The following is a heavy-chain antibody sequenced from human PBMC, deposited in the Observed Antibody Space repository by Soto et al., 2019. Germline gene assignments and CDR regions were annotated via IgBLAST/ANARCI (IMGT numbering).Heavy chain of an antibody. CDR3: VRDRCSGGSCYSGRHWFDP. D-gene: IGHD2-15*01. Sequence: EVQLVESGGGLVQPGGSLRLSCAASGFTVSSNYMSWVRQAPGKGLEWVSVIYSGGSTYYADSVKGRFTISRHNSKNTLYLQMNSLRAEDTAVYYCVRDRCSGGSCYSGRHWFDPWGQGTLVTVSS. CDR1: GFTVSSNY. J-gene: IGHJ5*02. V-gene: IGHV3-53*04. CDR2: IYSGGST.